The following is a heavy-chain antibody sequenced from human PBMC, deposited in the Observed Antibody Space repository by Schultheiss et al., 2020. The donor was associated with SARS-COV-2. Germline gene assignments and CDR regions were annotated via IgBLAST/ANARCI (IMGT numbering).Heavy chain of an antibody. D-gene: IGHD3-22*01. CDR2: INPSGGST. V-gene: IGHV1-46*01. J-gene: IGHJ4*02. CDR3: AALPWKDYYDSSGLTHFDY. CDR1: GYTFTSYY. Sequence: ASVKVSCKASGYTFTSYYMHWVRQAPGQGLEWMGIINPSGGSTSYAQKFQGRVTMTRDTSTSTVYMELSSLRSEDTAVYYCAALPWKDYYDSSGLTHFDYWGQGTLVTVSS.